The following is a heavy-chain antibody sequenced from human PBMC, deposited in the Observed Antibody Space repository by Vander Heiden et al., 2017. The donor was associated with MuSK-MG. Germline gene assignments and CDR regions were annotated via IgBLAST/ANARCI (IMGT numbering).Heavy chain of an antibody. CDR2: ISSTSIYI. J-gene: IGHJ4*01. CDR3: AREGRELPTGYYFDY. Sequence: EVQLVESGGGLVKPGGSLRLSCAASGFTFSDYSMHWVRQAPGKGLQWVSSISSTSIYIYYADSMKGRFTISRDNAKNSLYLQMNRLRAEDTAVYYCAREGRELPTGYYFDYWGHGTLVTVSS. CDR1: GFTFSDYS. D-gene: IGHD1-7*01. V-gene: IGHV3-21*01.